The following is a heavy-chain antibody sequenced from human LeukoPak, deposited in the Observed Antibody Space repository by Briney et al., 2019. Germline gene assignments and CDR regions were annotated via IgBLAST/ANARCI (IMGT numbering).Heavy chain of an antibody. V-gene: IGHV3-15*01. Sequence: GGSLRLSCTASGFTFNNAWMSWVRQAQGTGLEWNGRIRRKADGATKEYGEFVTGNFTISRYYSKNTLYLQVNSLKTEDSAVYYCIALLSENYWGQGTLVTVAS. CDR3: IALLSENY. CDR1: GFTFNNAW. J-gene: IGHJ4*02. CDR2: IRRKADGATK.